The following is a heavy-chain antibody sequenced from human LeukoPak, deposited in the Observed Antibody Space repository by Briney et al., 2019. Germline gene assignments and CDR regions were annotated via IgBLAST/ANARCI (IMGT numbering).Heavy chain of an antibody. Sequence: SETLSLTCTVSGYSISSGYYWGWIRQPPGKGLEWIGSIYHSGSTYYNPSLKSRVTISVDTSKNQFSLKLSSVTAADTAVYYCARARGWLVPSYFDYWGQGTLVIVSS. CDR1: GYSISSGYY. D-gene: IGHD6-19*01. J-gene: IGHJ4*02. CDR2: IYHSGST. V-gene: IGHV4-38-2*02. CDR3: ARARGWLVPSYFDY.